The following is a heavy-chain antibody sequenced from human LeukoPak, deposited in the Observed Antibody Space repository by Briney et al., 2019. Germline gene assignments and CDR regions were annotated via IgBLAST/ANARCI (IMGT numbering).Heavy chain of an antibody. CDR3: ARATGFSSLST. Sequence: GGSLRLSCAASGFTFSGYNMNWVRQAPGKGLEWVAYIRSSGSPIYYADSVKGRFTISRDNAKNSLYLQMNSLRAEDTAVYYCARATGFSSLSTWGQGTLVTVSS. J-gene: IGHJ5*02. D-gene: IGHD2-2*01. V-gene: IGHV3-48*01. CDR1: GFTFSGYN. CDR2: IRSSGSPI.